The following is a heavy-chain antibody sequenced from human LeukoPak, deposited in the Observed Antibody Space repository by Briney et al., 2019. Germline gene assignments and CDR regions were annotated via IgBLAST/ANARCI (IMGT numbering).Heavy chain of an antibody. D-gene: IGHD3-10*01. CDR1: GFTFSSYA. Sequence: PGGSLRLSCAASGFTFSSYAMHWVRQAPGKGLEWVAVISYDGSNKYYADSVKGRFTISRDNAKNSLYLQMNSLRAEDTAVYYCARLMVRGVIGDFDYWGQGTLVTVSS. CDR3: ARLMVRGVIGDFDY. CDR2: ISYDGSNK. V-gene: IGHV3-30*04. J-gene: IGHJ4*02.